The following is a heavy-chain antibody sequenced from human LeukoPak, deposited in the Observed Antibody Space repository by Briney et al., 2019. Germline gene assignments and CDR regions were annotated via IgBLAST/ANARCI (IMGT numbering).Heavy chain of an antibody. V-gene: IGHV1-69*04. CDR2: IIPIFGIA. D-gene: IGHD2-15*01. J-gene: IGHJ6*02. CDR3: ARDRTYCSGGSCYPYYCYGMDV. CDR1: GGTFSSYA. Sequence: ASVKVSCKASGGTFSSYAISWVRQAPGQGLEWMGRIIPIFGIANYAQKFQGRVTITADKSTSTAYMELSSLRSEDTAVYYCARDRTYCSGGSCYPYYCYGMDVWGQGTTVTVSS.